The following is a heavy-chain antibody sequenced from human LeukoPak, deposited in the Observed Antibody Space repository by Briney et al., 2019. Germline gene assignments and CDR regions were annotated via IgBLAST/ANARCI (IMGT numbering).Heavy chain of an antibody. Sequence: SSETLSLTCTVSGASISSYYWSWIRQPPGKGLEWIGYIYYSGSTNYNPSLKSRVTISVDTSKNQFSLKLSSVTAADTAVYYCAREPRYCSSTSCYAFDYWGQGTLVTVSS. V-gene: IGHV4-59*01. CDR2: IYYSGST. CDR1: GASISSYY. J-gene: IGHJ4*02. D-gene: IGHD2-2*01. CDR3: AREPRYCSSTSCYAFDY.